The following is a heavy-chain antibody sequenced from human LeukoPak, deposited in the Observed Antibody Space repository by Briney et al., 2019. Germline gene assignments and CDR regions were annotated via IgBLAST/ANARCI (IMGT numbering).Heavy chain of an antibody. CDR2: ISTSGSSV. CDR3: ARVGREVTTGYFDD. V-gene: IGHV3-48*03. CDR1: GFSFSTYE. D-gene: IGHD2-21*02. Sequence: GGSLRLSCVASGFSFSTYEMNWVRQAPGKGLEWVAYISTSGSSVYYADSLKGRFTASKDNAKSSLFLQVDSLTVADTAVYYCARVGREVTTGYFDDWGQGTLVAVSS. J-gene: IGHJ4*02.